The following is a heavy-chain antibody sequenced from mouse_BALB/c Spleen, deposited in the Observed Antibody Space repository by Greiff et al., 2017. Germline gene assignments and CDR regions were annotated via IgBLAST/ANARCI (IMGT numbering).Heavy chain of an antibody. J-gene: IGHJ4*01. CDR3: ATASLYAMDY. CDR1: GFNIKDYY. D-gene: IGHD1-2*01. CDR2: IDPENGNT. V-gene: IGHV14-1*02. Sequence: EVQLQESGAELVRPGALVKLSCKASGFNIKDYYMHWVKQRPEQGLEWIGWIDPENGNTIYDPKFQGKASITADTSSNTAYLQLSSLTSEDTAVYYCATASLYAMDYWGQGTSVTVSS.